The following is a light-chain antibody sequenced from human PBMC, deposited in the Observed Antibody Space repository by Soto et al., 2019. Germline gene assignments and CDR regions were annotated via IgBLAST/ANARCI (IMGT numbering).Light chain of an antibody. Sequence: QSALTQPASVSGSPGQSITISCTGTTSDVGSSNLVSWYQQHPGKVPKLIIYGVSNRPSGVSNRLSGCKSGNSVSLTISALPAADEGDYYCFSFAGSSTYVFGTGTKVTVL. CDR1: TSDVGSSNL. V-gene: IGLV2-23*02. CDR2: GVS. J-gene: IGLJ1*01. CDR3: FSFAGSSTYV.